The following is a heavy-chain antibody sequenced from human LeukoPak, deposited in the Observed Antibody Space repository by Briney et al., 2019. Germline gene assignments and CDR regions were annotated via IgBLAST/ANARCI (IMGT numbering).Heavy chain of an antibody. CDR3: ARGDWFDL. CDR1: GYTFSSYD. V-gene: IGHV1-18*01. Sequence: ASVKVSCKASGYTFSSYDINWVRQSPGQGLEWMGWVSGYNGNTNYAQKLEGRVAMTTDTSSSTAVMELRSLRSDDTAIYYCARGDWFDLWGQGTLVTVSS. CDR2: VSGYNGNT. J-gene: IGHJ5*02. D-gene: IGHD2-21*01.